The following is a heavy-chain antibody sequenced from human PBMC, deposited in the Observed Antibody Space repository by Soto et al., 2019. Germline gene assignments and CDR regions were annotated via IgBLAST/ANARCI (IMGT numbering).Heavy chain of an antibody. CDR3: ASYSGSYEHYFDY. D-gene: IGHD1-26*01. J-gene: IGHJ4*02. CDR1: GFTFSSYA. Sequence: QVQLVESGGGVVQPGRSLRLSCAASGFTFSSYAMHWVRQAPGKGLEWVAVISYDGSNKYYADSVKGRFTISGDNPKNTLYLQMNSLRAEDTAVYYCASYSGSYEHYFDYWGQGTLVTVSS. CDR2: ISYDGSNK. V-gene: IGHV3-30-3*01.